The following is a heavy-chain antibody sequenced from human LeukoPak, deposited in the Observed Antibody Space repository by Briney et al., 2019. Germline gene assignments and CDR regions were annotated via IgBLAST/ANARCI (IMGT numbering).Heavy chain of an antibody. Sequence: GGSLRLSCAASGFTFSNYAMNWVRQAPGKGLEWFSSISSSSSYIYYTDSVKGRFTISRDNAKNSLYLQMNSLRAEDMAVYYCAKDLRYSSSSGFDYWGQGTLVTVSS. J-gene: IGHJ4*02. CDR1: GFTFSNYA. D-gene: IGHD6-6*01. V-gene: IGHV3-21*01. CDR3: AKDLRYSSSSGFDY. CDR2: ISSSSSYI.